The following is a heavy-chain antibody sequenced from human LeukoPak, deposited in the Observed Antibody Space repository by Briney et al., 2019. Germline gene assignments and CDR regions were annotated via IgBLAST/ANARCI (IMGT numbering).Heavy chain of an antibody. V-gene: IGHV4-34*01. D-gene: IGHD3-3*01. Sequence: SETLSLTCAVYGGSFSGYYWSWIRQPPGKGLEWIGEINHSGSTKYNPSFKSRVTISVDTSKKQFSLKLSTWTAADTAVYYCSRVDLRGPIFGVVMWRRWFDTWGQGTLVTVSS. CDR1: GGSFSGYY. J-gene: IGHJ5*02. CDR2: INHSGST. CDR3: SRVDLRGPIFGVVMWRRWFDT.